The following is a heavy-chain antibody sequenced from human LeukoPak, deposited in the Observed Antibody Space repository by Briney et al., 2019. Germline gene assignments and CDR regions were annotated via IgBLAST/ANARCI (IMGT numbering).Heavy chain of an antibody. CDR2: IYYSGST. J-gene: IGHJ6*04. Sequence: PSDTLSLTCTVSGGSISSGGYYWSWIRQHPGKGLEWIGYIYYSGSTYYNPSLKSRLTISVDTSKNRFSLKLSSVTAADTAVYYCARDRRGVDYYYGMDVWGKGTTVTVSS. CDR3: ARDRRGVDYYYGMDV. CDR1: GGSISSGGYY. D-gene: IGHD2-21*01. V-gene: IGHV4-31*03.